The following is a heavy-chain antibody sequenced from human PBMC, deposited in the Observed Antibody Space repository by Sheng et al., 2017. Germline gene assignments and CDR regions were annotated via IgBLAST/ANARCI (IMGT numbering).Heavy chain of an antibody. Sequence: QVQLVQSGAEVKKPGASVKVSCKASGYTFTSYYMHWVRQAPGQGLEWMGIINPSGGSTSYAQKFQGRVTMTRDTSTSKVYMELSSLRSEDTAVYYCARGLIVVPAAIFLGIWFDPWGQGTLVTV. J-gene: IGHJ5*02. CDR1: GYTFTSYY. D-gene: IGHD2-2*02. V-gene: IGHV1-46*01. CDR3: ARGLIVVPAAIFLGIWFDP. CDR2: INPSGGST.